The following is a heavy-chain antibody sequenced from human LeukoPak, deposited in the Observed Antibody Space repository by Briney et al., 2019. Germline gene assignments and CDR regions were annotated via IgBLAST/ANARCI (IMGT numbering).Heavy chain of an antibody. CDR2: INHSGST. CDR1: GGSFSGYY. CDR3: ARGGDYGDYVLYY. V-gene: IGHV4-34*01. Sequence: SETLSLTCAVYGGSFSGYYWSWIRQPPGKGLEWIGEINHSGSTNYNPSLKSRVTISVDTSKNQFSLKLSSVTAADTAVYYCARGGDYGDYVLYYWGQGTLATVSS. D-gene: IGHD4-17*01. J-gene: IGHJ4*02.